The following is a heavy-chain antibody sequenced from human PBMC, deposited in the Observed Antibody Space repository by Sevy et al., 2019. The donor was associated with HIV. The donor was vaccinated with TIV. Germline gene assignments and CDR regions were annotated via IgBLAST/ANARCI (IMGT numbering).Heavy chain of an antibody. Sequence: GGSLRLSCAASGFTFSSHWMHWVRQAPGKGLVWVSRLNGDGSSASYADFVKGRFTISRDNGKNTVYLQISSLTADDTAVYYCTRGRSGTYGWFHPWGQGTLVTVSS. CDR3: TRGRSGTYGWFHP. D-gene: IGHD6-19*01. CDR1: GFTFSSHW. J-gene: IGHJ5*02. V-gene: IGHV3-74*01. CDR2: LNGDGSSA.